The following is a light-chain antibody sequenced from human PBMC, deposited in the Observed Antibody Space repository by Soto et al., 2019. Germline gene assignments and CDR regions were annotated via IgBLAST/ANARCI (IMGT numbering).Light chain of an antibody. J-gene: IGLJ7*01. CDR2: RND. CDR1: ISNLGSNF. CDR3: AAWDDSLSGVV. V-gene: IGLV1-47*01. Sequence: QSVLTQPPSASGTPGQRVTISCSGSISNLGSNFVFWYQQLPGAAPKLLISRNDQRPSGVPDRFSCSKSGTSASLAISGLRSEDEADYHCAAWDDSLSGVVFGGGTQLTVL.